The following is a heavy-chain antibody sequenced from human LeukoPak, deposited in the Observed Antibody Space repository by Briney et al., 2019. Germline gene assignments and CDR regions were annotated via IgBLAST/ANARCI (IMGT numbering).Heavy chain of an antibody. V-gene: IGHV3-11*04. CDR2: ISSSGTTM. CDR3: AREVVDTTTKRFDY. Sequence: PGGSLRLSCTASGFTFSDYYINWFRQTPGKGLEWLSYISSSGTTMYYADSLKGRFTISRDNAKNSVYLQLNSLRAEDTAIYYCAREVVDTTTKRFDYWGQGTLVTVSS. D-gene: IGHD2-15*01. CDR1: GFTFSDYY. J-gene: IGHJ4*02.